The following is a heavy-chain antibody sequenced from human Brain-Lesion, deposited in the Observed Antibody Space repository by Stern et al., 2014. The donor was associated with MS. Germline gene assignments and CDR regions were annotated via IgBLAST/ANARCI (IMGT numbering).Heavy chain of an antibody. CDR1: GGSVSSISYA. CDR2: IYYSGNT. D-gene: IGHD2-15*01. J-gene: IGHJ5*02. CDR3: AGEEDIRYCSGGSCTGNWFDP. Sequence: QLQLQESGPGLVKPSETLSLTCTVAGGSVSSISYAWAWIRQPPGKGLEWIGPIYYSGNTYYSPSLKSRLTIYLATSKNQFSLQLRSVTAADTAVYYCAGEEDIRYCSGGSCTGNWFDPWGQGTLVTVSS. V-gene: IGHV4-39*01.